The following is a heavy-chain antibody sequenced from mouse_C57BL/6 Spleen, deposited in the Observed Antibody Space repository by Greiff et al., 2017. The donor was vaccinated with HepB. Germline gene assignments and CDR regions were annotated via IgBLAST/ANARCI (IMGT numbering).Heavy chain of an antibody. CDR2: IDPETGGT. D-gene: IGHD4-1*01. J-gene: IGHJ1*03. CDR1: GYTFTDYE. V-gene: IGHV1-15*01. Sequence: VKLVESGAELVRPGASVTLSCKASGYTFTDYEMHWVKQTPVHGLEWIGAIDPETGGTAYNQKFKGKAILTADKSSSTAYMELRSLTSEDSAVYYCTRPSWDVSWYFDVWGTGTTVTVSS. CDR3: TRPSWDVSWYFDV.